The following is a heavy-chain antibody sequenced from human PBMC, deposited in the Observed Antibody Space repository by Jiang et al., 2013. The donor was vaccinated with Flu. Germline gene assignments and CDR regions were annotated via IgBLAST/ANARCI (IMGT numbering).Heavy chain of an antibody. V-gene: IGHV3-48*01. Sequence: IHYADSVRGRFTISRDDAKNSLYLQMNSLRVEDTAVYYCVRDIYYAFDYWGQGTLVTVSS. CDR3: VRDIYYAFDY. CDR2: I. J-gene: IGHJ4*02. D-gene: IGHD3-3*01.